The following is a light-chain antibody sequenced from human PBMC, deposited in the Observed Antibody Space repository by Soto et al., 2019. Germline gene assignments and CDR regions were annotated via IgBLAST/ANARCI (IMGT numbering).Light chain of an antibody. CDR2: EVN. CDR3: SSYTRSSTWV. J-gene: IGLJ3*02. Sequence: QSVLTQPASVSGSPGQSITIACTGTSSDVGGYNYVSWYQQYPGKAPKLMISEVNDRPSGVSNRFSGSKSGNTASLTISGLMAEDEADYYCSSYTRSSTWVFGGGTKLTVL. CDR1: SSDVGGYNY. V-gene: IGLV2-14*01.